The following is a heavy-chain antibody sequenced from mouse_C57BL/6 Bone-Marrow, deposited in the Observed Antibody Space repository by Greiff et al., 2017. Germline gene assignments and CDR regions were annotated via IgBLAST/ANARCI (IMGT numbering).Heavy chain of an antibody. D-gene: IGHD2-1*01. CDR1: GFTFSDFY. J-gene: IGHJ3*01. V-gene: IGHV7-1*01. CDR2: SRNKANDYTT. CDR3: ARDAFGNPSSFAY. Sequence: EVKVVDSGGGLVQSGRSLRLSCATSGFTFSDFYMEWVRQAPGKGLEWIAASRNKANDYTTEYSASVKGRFIVSRDTSQSILYLQMNALRAEDTAIYYCARDAFGNPSSFAYWGQGTLVTVSA.